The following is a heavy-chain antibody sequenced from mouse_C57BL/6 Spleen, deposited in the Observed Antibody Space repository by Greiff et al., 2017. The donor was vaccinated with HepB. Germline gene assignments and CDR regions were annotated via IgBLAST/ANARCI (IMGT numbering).Heavy chain of an antibody. CDR1: GYSITSGYY. J-gene: IGHJ2*01. V-gene: IGHV3-6*01. Sequence: EVKLMESGPGLVKPSQSLSLTCSVTGYSITSGYYWNWIRQFPGNKLEWMGYISYDGSNNYNPSLKNRISITRDTSKNQFFLKLNSVTTEDTATYYCASKLGLLYYFDYWGQGTTLTVSS. D-gene: IGHD4-1*01. CDR3: ASKLGLLYYFDY. CDR2: ISYDGSN.